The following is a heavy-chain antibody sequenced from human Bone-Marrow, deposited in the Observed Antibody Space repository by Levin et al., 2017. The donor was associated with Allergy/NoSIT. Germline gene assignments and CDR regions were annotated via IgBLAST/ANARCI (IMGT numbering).Heavy chain of an antibody. J-gene: IGHJ3*02. V-gene: IGHV3-11*01. CDR1: GFSFSDYY. CDR2: IGTIDSVM. Sequence: MPGGSLRLSCAAPGFSFSDYYMSWIRQAPGKGLEWISYIGTIDSVMSYADSVKGRFTISRDNAKKSLYLQMNSLRVEDTAVYYCARGGPTDAFDIWGQGTVVTVSS. CDR3: ARGGPTDAFDI.